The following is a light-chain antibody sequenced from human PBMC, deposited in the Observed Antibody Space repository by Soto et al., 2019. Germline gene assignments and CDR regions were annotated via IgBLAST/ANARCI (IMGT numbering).Light chain of an antibody. CDR2: GAS. CDR3: THSGMSPPIS. Sequence: EIVLTQSPGTMSLSPGERATLSCRASQSISSSYLAWYQQSPGQAPRLLIYGASNRATGIPARFSGSGSGTDFTLTISMLEPEALAVYYCTHSGMSPPISFGGGTKVAIK. V-gene: IGKV3-20*01. J-gene: IGKJ4*01. CDR1: QSISSSY.